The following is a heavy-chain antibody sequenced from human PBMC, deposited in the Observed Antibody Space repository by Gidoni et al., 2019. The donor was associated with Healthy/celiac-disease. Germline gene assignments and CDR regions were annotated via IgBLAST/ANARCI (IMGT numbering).Heavy chain of an antibody. J-gene: IGHJ5*02. CDR3: AKDPSTVTIYGWFDP. CDR2: ISGSGGST. D-gene: IGHD4-17*01. V-gene: IGHV3-23*01. CDR1: GFTFSSYA. Sequence: EVQLLESGGGLVQPGGSLRLTCAASGFTFSSYAMSWVRQAPGKGLEWVSAISGSGGSTYYADSVKGRFPISRDNSKNTLYLQMNSLRAEDTAVYYCAKDPSTVTIYGWFDPWGQGTLVTVSS.